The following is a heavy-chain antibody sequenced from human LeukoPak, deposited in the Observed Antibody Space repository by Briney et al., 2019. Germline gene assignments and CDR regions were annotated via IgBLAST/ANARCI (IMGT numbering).Heavy chain of an antibody. CDR3: AKRGNRNNWNTQGAFDI. CDR2: ISGSGGST. J-gene: IGHJ3*02. D-gene: IGHD1/OR15-1a*01. CDR1: GFTFSSYA. Sequence: SGGSLRLSCAASGFTFSSYAMSWVRQAPGKGLEWVSAISGSGGSTYYADSVKGRFTISRDNSKNTLYLQMNSLRAEDTAVYYCAKRGNRNNWNTQGAFDIWGQGTVVTVSS. V-gene: IGHV3-23*01.